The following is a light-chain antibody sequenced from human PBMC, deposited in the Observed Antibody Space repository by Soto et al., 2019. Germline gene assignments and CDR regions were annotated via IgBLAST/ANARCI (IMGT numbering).Light chain of an antibody. V-gene: IGKV3D-15*01. J-gene: IGKJ1*01. CDR3: QHYGGSLWT. CDR1: QSISSH. CDR2: GAS. Sequence: EIVMTQSPATLSVSPGERATLSCRASQSISSHLAWYQQKPGQTPRVLIYGASSRATGIPARFSGSGSGTDFTLTISRLEPEDFALFFCQHYGGSLWTFGQGTKVDIK.